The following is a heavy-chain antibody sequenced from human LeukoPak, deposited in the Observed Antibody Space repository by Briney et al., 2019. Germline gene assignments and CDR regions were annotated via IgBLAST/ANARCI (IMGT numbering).Heavy chain of an antibody. J-gene: IGHJ3*02. Sequence: ASVKVSCKASGYSFNNYYVHCVRQAPGQGLEWVGVINPRDGGTISAQKLQDRVALTRDTSTSTVYQEVSSLKSDDTAVYYCARGPLLGYDTNDSGFDIWGQGTLVIVSS. D-gene: IGHD3-22*01. CDR1: GYSFNNYY. V-gene: IGHV1-46*02. CDR3: ARGPLLGYDTNDSGFDI. CDR2: INPRDGGT.